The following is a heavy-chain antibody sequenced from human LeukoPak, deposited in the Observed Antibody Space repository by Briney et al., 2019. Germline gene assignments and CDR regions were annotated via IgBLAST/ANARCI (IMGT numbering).Heavy chain of an antibody. V-gene: IGHV3-23*01. D-gene: IGHD6-6*01. J-gene: IGHJ4*02. Sequence: NPGGSLRLSCAASGFTFSSYAMSSVRQAPGKGLEWVSAISGSGGSTYYADSVKGRFTISRDNSKNTLYLQMNSLRAEDTAVYYCAKNPFPSIPYYFDYWGQGTLVTVSS. CDR3: AKNPFPSIPYYFDY. CDR2: ISGSGGST. CDR1: GFTFSSYA.